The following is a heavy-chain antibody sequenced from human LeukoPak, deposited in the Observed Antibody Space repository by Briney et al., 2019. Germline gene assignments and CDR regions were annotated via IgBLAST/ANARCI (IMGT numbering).Heavy chain of an antibody. CDR2: INPSGGST. J-gene: IGHJ4*02. CDR1: GYTFTGYY. Sequence: ASVKVSCKASGYTFTGYYMHWVRQAPGQGLEWMGEINPSGGSTRYAQKFQGRVTMTRDMSASTVDMELSSLRSEDTAVYYCASTIAARLDCWGQGTRVTVTS. V-gene: IGHV1-46*01. D-gene: IGHD6-6*01. CDR3: ASTIAARLDC.